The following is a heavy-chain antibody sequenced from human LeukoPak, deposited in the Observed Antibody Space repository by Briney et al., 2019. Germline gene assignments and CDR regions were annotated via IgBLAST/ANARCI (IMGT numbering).Heavy chain of an antibody. D-gene: IGHD3-22*01. J-gene: IGHJ4*02. V-gene: IGHV1-18*01. CDR3: ARSYYYDSSGYSIFDY. CDR2: ISAYNGNT. Sequence: GASVKVSCKASGYTFTSYGISWVRQAPGQGLEWMGWISAYNGNTNYAQKLQGRVTMTTDTSTSTAYMELRSLRSEDTAVYYCARSYYYDSSGYSIFDYWGQGTLVTVSS. CDR1: GYTFTSYG.